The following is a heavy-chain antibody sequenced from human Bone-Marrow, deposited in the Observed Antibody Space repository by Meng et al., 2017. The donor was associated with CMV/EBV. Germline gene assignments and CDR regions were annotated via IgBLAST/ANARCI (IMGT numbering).Heavy chain of an antibody. V-gene: IGHV3-21*05. CDR2: ISSTSTYI. J-gene: IGHJ4*02. Sequence: GGSLRLSCAVSGFTFSTDSMNWVRQAPGKGLEWVSYISSTSTYIYYTGSVKGRFTISRDNAKTSVYLQMNSLRAEDTAMYYCARDWFDPNTSPRDYWGQGIMVTVSS. CDR1: GFTFSTDS. CDR3: ARDWFDPNTSPRDY. D-gene: IGHD2-2*01.